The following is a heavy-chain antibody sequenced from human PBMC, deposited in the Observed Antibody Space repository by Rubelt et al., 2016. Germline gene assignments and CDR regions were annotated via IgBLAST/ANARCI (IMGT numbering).Heavy chain of an antibody. J-gene: IGHJ4*02. CDR2: IDHGGST. CDR1: GGSFNNYY. Sequence: QVQLQQWGAGLLRPSETLSLTCAVSGGSFNNYYWAWIRQPPGKGPEWIGEIDHGGSTRYNPSLKSRVTISVDASNNQLSLKLASGTAADTAVYHCATLRTAAGTWPSSRDYWGQGTLVTVSS. CDR3: ATLRTAAGTWPSSRDY. D-gene: IGHD6-13*01. V-gene: IGHV4-34*02.